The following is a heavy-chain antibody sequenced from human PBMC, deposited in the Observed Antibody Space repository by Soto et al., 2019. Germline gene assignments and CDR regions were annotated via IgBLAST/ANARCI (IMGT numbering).Heavy chain of an antibody. Sequence: PGGSLRLSCAASGFTFSSYAMSWVRQAPGKGLEWVSAISGSGGSTYYADSVKGRFTISRDNSKNTLYLQMNSLRAEDTAVYYCADRRTEYSSTTYGMDVWGQGTTVTVS. CDR1: GFTFSSYA. CDR3: ADRRTEYSSTTYGMDV. CDR2: ISGSGGST. D-gene: IGHD6-6*01. V-gene: IGHV3-23*01. J-gene: IGHJ6*02.